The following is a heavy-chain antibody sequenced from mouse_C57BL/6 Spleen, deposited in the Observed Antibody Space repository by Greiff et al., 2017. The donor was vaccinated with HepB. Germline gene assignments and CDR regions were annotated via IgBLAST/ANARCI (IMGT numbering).Heavy chain of an antibody. Sequence: QVHVKQPGAELVMPGASVKLSCKASGYTFTSYWMHWVKQRPGQGLEWIGEIDPSDSYTNYNQKFKGKSTLTVDKSSSTAYMQLSSLTSEDSAVYYCASLLYHQGAWFAYWGQGTLVTVSA. D-gene: IGHD2-12*01. CDR3: ASLLYHQGAWFAY. CDR2: IDPSDSYT. V-gene: IGHV1-69*01. CDR1: GYTFTSYW. J-gene: IGHJ3*01.